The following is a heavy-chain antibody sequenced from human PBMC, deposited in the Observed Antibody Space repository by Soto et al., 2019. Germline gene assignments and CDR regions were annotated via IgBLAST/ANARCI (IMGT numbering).Heavy chain of an antibody. CDR3: ASHIAADNWFDP. CDR1: GGPISSGGYY. V-gene: IGHV4-31*03. Sequence: SETLSLTCTVSGGPISSGGYYWSWIRQHPGKGLEWIGYIYYSGSTYYNPSLKSRVTISVDTSKNQFSLKLSSVTAADTAVYYCASHIAADNWFDPWGQGTLVTVSS. CDR2: IYYSGST. D-gene: IGHD6-6*01. J-gene: IGHJ5*02.